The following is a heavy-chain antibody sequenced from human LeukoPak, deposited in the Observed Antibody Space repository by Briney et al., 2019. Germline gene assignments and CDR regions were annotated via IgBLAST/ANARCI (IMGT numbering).Heavy chain of an antibody. V-gene: IGHV4-59*08. Sequence: PSETLSLTCTVSSGSISGYYWTWIRQPPGKGLEWIGNIFYSGSTNYNPSLKSRVTISLDTSKKQFSLKLTSVTAADTAVYYCARQSYGAAYYFFGYWGQGTLVAVSS. CDR3: ARQSYGAAYYFFGY. CDR1: SGSISGYY. J-gene: IGHJ4*02. D-gene: IGHD1-26*01. CDR2: IFYSGST.